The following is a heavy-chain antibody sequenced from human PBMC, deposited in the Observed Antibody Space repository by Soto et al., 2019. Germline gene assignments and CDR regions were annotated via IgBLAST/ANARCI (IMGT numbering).Heavy chain of an antibody. Sequence: EVQLLESGGGLEPPGGSLRLSCVTSGFTFTSYGMSWVRQAPGKGLEWVSAISGSSDTYYPDSVKGRFTISRDNSRSTLYLQMNSLRAEDTAVYYCATYAGDSGGYEYFQRWGQGCLVAVS. J-gene: IGHJ1*01. CDR3: ATYAGDSGGYEYFQR. D-gene: IGHD2-21*02. V-gene: IGHV3-23*01. CDR2: ISGSSDT. CDR1: GFTFTSYG.